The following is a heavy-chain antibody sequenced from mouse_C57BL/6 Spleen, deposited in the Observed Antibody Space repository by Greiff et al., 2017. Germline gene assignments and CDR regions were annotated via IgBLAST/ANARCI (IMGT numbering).Heavy chain of an antibody. Sequence: LVESGAELVKPGASVKMSCKASGYTFTTYPIEWMKQNHGKSLEWIGNFHPYNDDTKYNEKFKGKATLTVEKSSSTVYLELSRLTSDDSAVYYCARGNYGSLWYFDVWGTGTTVTVSS. J-gene: IGHJ1*03. CDR3: ARGNYGSLWYFDV. CDR2: FHPYNDDT. V-gene: IGHV1-47*01. D-gene: IGHD2-2*01. CDR1: GYTFTTYP.